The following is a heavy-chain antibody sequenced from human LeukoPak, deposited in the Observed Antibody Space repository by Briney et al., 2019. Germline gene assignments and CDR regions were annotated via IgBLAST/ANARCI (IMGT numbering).Heavy chain of an antibody. CDR3: ARHLDTAMVFDY. V-gene: IGHV4-39*01. D-gene: IGHD5-18*01. Sequence: PSETLSLTCTVSGGSISSSSCYWGWIRQPPGKGLEWIGSIYYSGSTYYNPSLKSRVTISVDTSKNQFSLKLSSVTAPDTAVYYCARHLDTAMVFDYWGQGTLVTVSS. CDR2: IYYSGST. J-gene: IGHJ4*02. CDR1: GGSISSSSCY.